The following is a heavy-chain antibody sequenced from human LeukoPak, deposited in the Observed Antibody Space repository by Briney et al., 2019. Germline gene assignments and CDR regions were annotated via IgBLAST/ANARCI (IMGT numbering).Heavy chain of an antibody. CDR2: MNPNSGNT. J-gene: IGHJ4*02. V-gene: IGHV1-8*01. CDR1: GYTFTSYD. CDR3: ARGSRGTGAGTFDY. Sequence: GTSVKVSCKASGYTFTSYDINWVRQATGQGLEWMGGMNPNSGNTGYAQKFQGRVTMTRHTSISTAYMELSSLRSEDTAVYYCARGSRGTGAGTFDYWGQGTLVTVSS. D-gene: IGHD6-13*01.